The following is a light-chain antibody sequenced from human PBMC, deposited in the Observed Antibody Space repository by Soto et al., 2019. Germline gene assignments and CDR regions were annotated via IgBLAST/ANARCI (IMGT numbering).Light chain of an antibody. J-gene: IGLJ2*01. Sequence: HSVLTKPPSASGSPGQSVTISCTGTSSDVGGYNYVSWYQQHPGKAPKLMIYEVSKRPSGFPDRFSGSKSGNTASLTVSGLQAEDEADYYCSSYAGSNNFDVVFGGGTKLTVL. CDR3: SSYAGSNNFDVV. V-gene: IGLV2-8*01. CDR1: SSDVGGYNY. CDR2: EVS.